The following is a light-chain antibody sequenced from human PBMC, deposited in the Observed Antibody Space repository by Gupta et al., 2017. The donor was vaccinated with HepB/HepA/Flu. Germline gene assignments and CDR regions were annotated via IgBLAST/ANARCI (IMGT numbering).Light chain of an antibody. J-gene: IGLJ2*01. Sequence: SSELTQYSAVSVALGQTVRITCQGDNLRTYYASWYQQKPGQAPILVIYGKNNRPSGIPDRFSGSSSGNTASLTITGAQAEDEADYYCNARDSSGNHVVFGGGTKLTVL. V-gene: IGLV3-19*01. CDR3: NARDSSGNHVV. CDR1: NLRTYY. CDR2: GKN.